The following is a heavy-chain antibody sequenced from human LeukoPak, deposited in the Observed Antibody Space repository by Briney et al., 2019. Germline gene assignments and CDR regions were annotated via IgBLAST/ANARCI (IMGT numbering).Heavy chain of an antibody. CDR2: IWYDGSNK. D-gene: IGHD1-26*01. V-gene: IGHV3-33*01. CDR3: ARFVGAPYWYFDL. Sequence: PGGSLRLSCAASGFTFSSYGMHWVRQAPGKGLEWVAVIWYDGSNKYYADSVKGRFTISRDNSKNTLYLQMNSLRAEDTAVYYCARFVGAPYWYFDLWGRGTLVTVSS. J-gene: IGHJ2*01. CDR1: GFTFSSYG.